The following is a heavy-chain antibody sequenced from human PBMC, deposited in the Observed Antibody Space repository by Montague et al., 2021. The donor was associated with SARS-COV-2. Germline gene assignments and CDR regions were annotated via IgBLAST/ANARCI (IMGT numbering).Heavy chain of an antibody. CDR3: TSGREGNYNVMDV. Sequence: CAISGDSVCINGATWNWVRQSPSSRLGWQGVTYYRSKRYNDYAVSVRGRVTINPDTSKNQFSLQLNSVTPEDTAIYYCTSGREGNYNVMDVWGQGTTVTVSS. D-gene: IGHD1-1*01. J-gene: IGHJ6*02. V-gene: IGHV6-1*01. CDR1: GDSVCINGAT. CDR2: TYYRSKRYN.